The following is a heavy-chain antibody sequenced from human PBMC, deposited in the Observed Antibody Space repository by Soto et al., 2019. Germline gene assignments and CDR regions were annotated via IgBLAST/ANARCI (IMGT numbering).Heavy chain of an antibody. CDR2: ISSSGSM. Sequence: EVQLVESGGGLVKPGGSLRLSCAVSGFTFSSCTMNWVRQAPGKGLEWVSSISSSGSMYYADSVKGRFTISRDNAKNSLYLQMNSVRAEDTAVYYCAREVHPVVRREYDYWGQGTLVTVSS. CDR1: GFTFSSCT. D-gene: IGHD2-15*01. CDR3: AREVHPVVRREYDY. V-gene: IGHV3-21*01. J-gene: IGHJ4*02.